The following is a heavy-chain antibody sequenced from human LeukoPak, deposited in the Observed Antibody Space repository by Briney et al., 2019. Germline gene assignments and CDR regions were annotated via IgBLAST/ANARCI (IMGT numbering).Heavy chain of an antibody. CDR2: INSDGSTT. CDR1: GFTFNLNR. Sequence: HPGGSLRLSCAASGFTFNLNRIHWVRQAPGKGLVWVSRINSDGSTTNYADSVKGRYTISRDNAKNTLYLQMNSLRADDTAVYYCARSRWLDAFDYWGQGTLVTVSS. CDR3: ARSRWLDAFDY. J-gene: IGHJ4*02. D-gene: IGHD6-19*01. V-gene: IGHV3-74*01.